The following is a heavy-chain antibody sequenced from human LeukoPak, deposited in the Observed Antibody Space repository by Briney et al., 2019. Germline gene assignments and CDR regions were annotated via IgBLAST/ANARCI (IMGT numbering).Heavy chain of an antibody. J-gene: IGHJ5*02. CDR1: GGTFSSYA. V-gene: IGHV1-69*06. D-gene: IGHD2-15*01. CDR2: IIPIFGTA. CDR3: ARDRGLNVVVAANDNWFDP. Sequence: SVKVFCKASGGTFSSYAISWVRQAPGQGLEWMGGIIPIFGTADYAQKFQGRVTITADKSTGTAYMELSSLRSEDTAVYYCARDRGLNVVVAANDNWFDPWGQGTLVTVSS.